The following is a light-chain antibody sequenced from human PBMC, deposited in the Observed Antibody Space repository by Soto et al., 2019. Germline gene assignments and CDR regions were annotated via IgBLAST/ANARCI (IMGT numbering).Light chain of an antibody. V-gene: IGKV4-1*01. Sequence: DIVMTQSPDSLAVSLGERATINCKSSQSVLYSSNNKNYLAWYQQKPGQPPKLLIYWASTRESGVPDRFSGSGAGTDFTLTIGSLQAEDVAVYYCQQYYSTLAFTSGGGPKGEIK. J-gene: IGKJ4*01. CDR1: QSVLYSSNNKNY. CDR3: QQYYSTLAFT. CDR2: WAS.